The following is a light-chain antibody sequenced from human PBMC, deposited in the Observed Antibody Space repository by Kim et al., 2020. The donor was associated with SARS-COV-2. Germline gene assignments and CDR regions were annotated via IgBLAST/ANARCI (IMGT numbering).Light chain of an antibody. J-gene: IGKJ2*01. CDR3: QQLKSYPYT. V-gene: IGKV1-9*01. Sequence: ATGGDRVTITDQASQGNSSYLAWYQQKPGKAPKLLIYAASTLKSGVPSRFSGGGSGTEFTLTISSLQPEDFATYHCQQLKSYPYTSGQGTKVDIK. CDR2: AAS. CDR1: QGNSSY.